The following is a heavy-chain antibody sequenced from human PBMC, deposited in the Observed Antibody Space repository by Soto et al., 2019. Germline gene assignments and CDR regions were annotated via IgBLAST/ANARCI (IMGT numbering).Heavy chain of an antibody. CDR1: GFTFSSYG. CDR2: ISYDGSNK. D-gene: IGHD6-6*01. V-gene: IGHV3-30*18. J-gene: IGHJ5*02. Sequence: PGGSLRLSCAASGFTFSSYGMHWVRQAPGKGLEWVAVISYDGSNKYYADSVKGRFTISRDNSKNTLYLQMNSLRAEDTAVYYCAKRLAATMGNEFDPWGQGTLVTVSS. CDR3: AKRLAATMGNEFDP.